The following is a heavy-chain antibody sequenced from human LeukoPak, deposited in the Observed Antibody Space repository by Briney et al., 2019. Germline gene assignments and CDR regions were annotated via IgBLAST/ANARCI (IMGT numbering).Heavy chain of an antibody. V-gene: IGHV5-51*01. D-gene: IGHD2-15*01. CDR3: ARQVCSGGSCYSLFDY. CDR2: IYPGDSDT. Sequence: GESLKIPCKGSGYSFTSYWIGWVRQMPGKGLEWMGIIYPGDSDTRYSPSFQGQVTISADKSISTAYLQWSSLKASDTAMYYCARQVCSGGSCYSLFDYWGQGTLVTVSS. J-gene: IGHJ4*02. CDR1: GYSFTSYW.